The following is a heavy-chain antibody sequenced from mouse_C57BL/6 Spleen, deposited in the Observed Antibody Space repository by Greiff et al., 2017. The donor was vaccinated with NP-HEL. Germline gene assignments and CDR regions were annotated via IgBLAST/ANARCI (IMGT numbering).Heavy chain of an antibody. V-gene: IGHV1-80*01. Sequence: VQLQQSGAELVKPGASVKISCKASGYAFSSYWMNWVKQRPGKGLEWIGQIYPGDGDTNYNGKFKGQATLTADKSSSTAYMQLSSLTSEDSAVYFCARRGAVGALDYWGQGTSVTVSS. CDR1: GYAFSSYW. CDR3: ARRGAVGALDY. D-gene: IGHD1-1*01. J-gene: IGHJ4*01. CDR2: IYPGDGDT.